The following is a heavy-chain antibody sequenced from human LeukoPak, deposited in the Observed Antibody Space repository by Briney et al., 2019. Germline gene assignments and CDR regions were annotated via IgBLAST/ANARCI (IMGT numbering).Heavy chain of an antibody. D-gene: IGHD3-3*01. J-gene: IGHJ4*02. CDR2: IYYGGYT. CDR1: GGSISSNNYY. CDR3: QSRFLEWLLDY. V-gene: IGHV4-39*01. Sequence: PSETLSLTCTVSGGSISSNNYYWDWIRQPPGKGLEWIGSIYYGGYTYYNPSLKSRVTISVDTSKNQFSLKLSSVTAADTAIYYCQSRFLEWLLDYWGQGTLVTVSS.